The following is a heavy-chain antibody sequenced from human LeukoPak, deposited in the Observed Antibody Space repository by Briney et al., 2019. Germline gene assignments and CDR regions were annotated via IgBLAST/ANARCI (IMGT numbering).Heavy chain of an antibody. CDR3: ARAYPVRDGYNFNYYMDV. D-gene: IGHD5-24*01. CDR1: GFTFSSYE. CDR2: ISSSGSTI. J-gene: IGHJ6*03. Sequence: GGSLRLSCAASGFTFSSYEMNWVRQAPGKGLEWVSYISSSGSTIYYADSVKGRFTISRDNAKNSLYLQMNSLRAEDTAVYYCARAYPVRDGYNFNYYMDVWGKGTTVTISS. V-gene: IGHV3-48*03.